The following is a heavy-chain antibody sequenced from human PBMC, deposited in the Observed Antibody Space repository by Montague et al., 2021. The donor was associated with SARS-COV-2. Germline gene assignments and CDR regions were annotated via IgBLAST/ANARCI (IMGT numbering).Heavy chain of an antibody. Sequence: TLSLTCTVSGGSISSGGYYWSWIRQHPGKGLEWIGYIYYSGSTYSNPSLKSRVTISVDTSENPFSLKLSSVTAADTAVYYCARLRSSSNWYFDLWGHGTLVTVSA. V-gene: IGHV4-31*03. J-gene: IGHJ2*01. CDR1: GGSISSGGYY. CDR2: IYYSGST. D-gene: IGHD6-6*01. CDR3: ARLRSSSNWYFDL.